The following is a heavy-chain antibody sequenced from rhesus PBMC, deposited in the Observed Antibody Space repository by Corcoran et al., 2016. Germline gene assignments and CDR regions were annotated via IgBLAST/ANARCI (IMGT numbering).Heavy chain of an antibody. CDR3: ARGRGGSYYYADY. CDR2: INGNRGST. V-gene: IGHV4-80*01. J-gene: IGHJ4*01. D-gene: IGHD3-16*01. CDR1: GASISSNW. Sequence: QVQLQESGPGLVKPSETLSLTCTVSGASISSNWWSWIRQPPGKGLEWIGEINGNRGSTNYTPSLKSRVTISKDASKNRFSLKLSSVTAADTAVYYCARGRGGSYYYADYWGQGVLVTVSS.